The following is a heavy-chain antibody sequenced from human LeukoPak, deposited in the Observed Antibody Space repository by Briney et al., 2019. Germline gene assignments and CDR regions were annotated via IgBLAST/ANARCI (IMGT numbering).Heavy chain of an antibody. D-gene: IGHD3-22*01. CDR2: ISYDGSNK. CDR1: GFTFSSYA. J-gene: IGHJ5*02. CDR3: ARATMIATNWFDP. V-gene: IGHV3-30-3*01. Sequence: PGGSLRLSCVASGFTFSSYAMHWVRQAPGKGLEWVAVISYDGSNKYYADSVKGRFTIPRDNSKNTLYLQMNSLRAEDTAVYYCARATMIATNWFDPWGQGTLVTVSS.